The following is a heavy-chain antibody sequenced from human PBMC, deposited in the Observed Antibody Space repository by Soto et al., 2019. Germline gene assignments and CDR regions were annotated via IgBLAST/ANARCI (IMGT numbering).Heavy chain of an antibody. V-gene: IGHV1-8*01. J-gene: IGHJ4*02. CDR3: ARDGRSSYSSGWYYFDY. D-gene: IGHD6-19*01. Sequence: GASVKVSCKASGYTFTSYDINWVRQATGQGLEWMGWMNPNSGNTGYAQKFQGRVTMTRDTSTSTVYMELSSLRSEDTAVYYCARDGRSSYSSGWYYFDYWGQGTLVTVSS. CDR1: GYTFTSYD. CDR2: MNPNSGNT.